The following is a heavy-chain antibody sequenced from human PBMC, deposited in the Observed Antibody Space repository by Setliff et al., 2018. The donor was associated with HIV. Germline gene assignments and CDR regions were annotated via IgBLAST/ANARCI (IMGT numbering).Heavy chain of an antibody. V-gene: IGHV1-2*02. CDR2: INPNSGGT. CDR3: ATAGGRSWFDP. Sequence: GASVKVSCKASGYSFTSYYIHWVRQAPGQGLEWMGTINPNSGGTNSAQEFQGRVTMTRDTSISTAYMELNSLRSDDTAVYYCATAGGRSWFDPWGPGTLVTVSS. CDR1: GYSFTSYY. D-gene: IGHD3-16*01. J-gene: IGHJ5*02.